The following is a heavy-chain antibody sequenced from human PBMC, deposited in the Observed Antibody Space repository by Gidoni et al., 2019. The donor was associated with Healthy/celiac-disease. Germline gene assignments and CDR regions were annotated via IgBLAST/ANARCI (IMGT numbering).Heavy chain of an antibody. V-gene: IGHV4-31*03. D-gene: IGHD3-10*01. Sequence: QVQLQESGPGLVKPSQTLSLPCTVPCCPIRLGGYYWSWIRQHPGKGLEWIGYIYYSGSTYYNPSLKSRVTISVDTSKNQFPLKLSSVTAADTAVYYCARESSLYGSGSPVDYWGQGTLVTVSS. CDR1: CCPIRLGGYY. CDR3: ARESSLYGSGSPVDY. J-gene: IGHJ4*02. CDR2: IYYSGST.